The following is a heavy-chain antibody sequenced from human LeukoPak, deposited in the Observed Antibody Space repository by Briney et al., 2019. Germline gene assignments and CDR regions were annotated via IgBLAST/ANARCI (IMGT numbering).Heavy chain of an antibody. CDR3: ATEYKGY. D-gene: IGHD2-15*01. J-gene: IGHJ4*02. V-gene: IGHV3-53*01. Sequence: PGGSLRLSCAASGLTVNTNFMSWVRQAPGKGLEWVSVIYPSGSTHYGDAVKGRFTISRDNAKNSLYLQINSLRADDTAIYYCATEYKGYRGQGTLVTVSS. CDR2: IYPSGST. CDR1: GLTVNTNF.